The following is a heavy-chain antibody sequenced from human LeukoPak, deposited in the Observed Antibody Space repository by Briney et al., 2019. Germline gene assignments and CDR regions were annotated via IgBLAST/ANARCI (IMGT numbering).Heavy chain of an antibody. D-gene: IGHD4-17*01. V-gene: IGHV3-48*03. CDR1: GFTFSSYE. CDR3: ARDRPTVTTDFDY. CDR2: ISSSGSTI. J-gene: IGHJ4*02. Sequence: GRSLRLSCAASGFTFSSYEMSWVRQAPGKGLEWVSYISSSGSTIYYADSVKGRFTISRDNAKNSLYLQMNSLRAEDTAVYYCARDRPTVTTDFDYWGQGTLVTVSS.